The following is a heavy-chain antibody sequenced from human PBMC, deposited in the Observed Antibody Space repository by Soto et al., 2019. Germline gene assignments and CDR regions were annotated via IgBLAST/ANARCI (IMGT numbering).Heavy chain of an antibody. J-gene: IGHJ5*02. CDR1: GGTFSSYA. Sequence: SVKVSCKASGGTFSSYAISWVRQAPGQGLEWMGGIIPIFGTANYAQKFQGRVTITADESTSTAYMELSSLRSEDTAVYYCARDLKLVWYYYGPGTRNWFDPWGQGNLVTVSS. V-gene: IGHV1-69*13. CDR3: ARDLKLVWYYYGPGTRNWFDP. CDR2: IIPIFGTA. D-gene: IGHD3-10*01.